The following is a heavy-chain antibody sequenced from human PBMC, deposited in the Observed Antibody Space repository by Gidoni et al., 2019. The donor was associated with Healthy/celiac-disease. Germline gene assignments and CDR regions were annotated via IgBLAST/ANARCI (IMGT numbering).Heavy chain of an antibody. J-gene: IGHJ3*02. V-gene: IGHV3-53*04. CDR3: ARELHESSGYYSDAFDI. CDR1: GFTVSSNY. D-gene: IGHD3-22*01. CDR2: IYSGGST. Sequence: EVQLVESGGGWVQPGGSLRLSWAASGFTVSSNYMSWVRQAPGKGLEWVSVIYSGGSTYYADSVKGRFTISRHNSKNTLYLQMNSLRAEDTAVYYCARELHESSGYYSDAFDIWGQGTMVTVSS.